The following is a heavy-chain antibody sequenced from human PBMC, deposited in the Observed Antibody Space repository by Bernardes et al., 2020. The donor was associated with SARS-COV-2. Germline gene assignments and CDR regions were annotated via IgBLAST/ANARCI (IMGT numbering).Heavy chain of an antibody. D-gene: IGHD6-6*01. Sequence: GESLKISCHDSGYSFTSHWIAWVRQMPGKGLEWMGMIYPDDPETRFSPSFQGRVTISADKSINTAYLQWTSLKASDTAMYYCATHSDSSERGAFDLWGQGTLVTVSS. CDR2: IYPDDPET. CDR3: ATHSDSSERGAFDL. CDR1: GYSFTSHW. V-gene: IGHV5-51*01. J-gene: IGHJ3*01.